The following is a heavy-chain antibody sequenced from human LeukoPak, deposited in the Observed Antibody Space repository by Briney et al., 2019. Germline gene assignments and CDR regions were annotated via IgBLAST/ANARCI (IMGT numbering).Heavy chain of an antibody. V-gene: IGHV4-59*08. CDR1: GDSISSYY. CDR3: ARHSQRKDYYGMDV. J-gene: IGHJ6*02. Sequence: SETLSLTCTVSGDSISSYYWSWIRQPPGKGLEWIGYIYYSGSTSYSPSLKSRVTISLDTSKSQFFLILSSLTAADTAVYYCARHSQRKDYYGMDVWGQGTTVTVSS. CDR2: IYYSGST.